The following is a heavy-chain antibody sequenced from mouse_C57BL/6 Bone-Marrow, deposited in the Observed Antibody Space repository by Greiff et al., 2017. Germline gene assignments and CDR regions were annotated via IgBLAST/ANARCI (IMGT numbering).Heavy chain of an antibody. Sequence: QVQLQQPGAELVMPGASVKLSCKASGYTFTSYWMHWVKQRPGQGLEWIGEIDPSDSYTNYNQKFKGKSTLTVDKSSSTAYMQLSSLTSEYSAVYYCAAMYYYGSSSYYYAMDYWGQGTSVTVSS. V-gene: IGHV1-69*01. CDR2: IDPSDSYT. CDR3: AAMYYYGSSSYYYAMDY. D-gene: IGHD1-1*01. CDR1: GYTFTSYW. J-gene: IGHJ4*01.